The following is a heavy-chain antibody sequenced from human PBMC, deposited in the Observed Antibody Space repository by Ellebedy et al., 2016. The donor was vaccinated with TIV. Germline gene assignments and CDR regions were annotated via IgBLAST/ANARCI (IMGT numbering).Heavy chain of an antibody. CDR2: IDPSPSDSCI. CDR3: ARHELGSNAAFDY. Sequence: GESLKISCKASGYAFRIYWITWVRQMPGQGLEWMGRIDPSPSDSCIDYSPSFQGHVTISVDKSITTAYLQWSSLKASDTAIYYCARHELGSNAAFDYWGQGALVTVSS. J-gene: IGHJ4*02. D-gene: IGHD7-27*01. CDR1: GYAFRIYW. V-gene: IGHV5-10-1*01.